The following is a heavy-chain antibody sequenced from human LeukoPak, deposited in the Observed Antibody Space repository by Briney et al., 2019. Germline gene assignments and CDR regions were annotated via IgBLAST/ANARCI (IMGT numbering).Heavy chain of an antibody. CDR1: GYTFTSYA. J-gene: IGHJ5*02. CDR3: ARDGRGPDENWFDP. CDR2: ISAYNGNT. Sequence: ASVKVSCKASGYTFTSYAISWVRQAPGQGLEWMGWISAYNGNTNYAQKLQGRVTMTTDTSTSTAYMELRSLRSDDTAVYYCARDGRGPDENWFDPWGQGTLVTVSS. D-gene: IGHD3-10*01. V-gene: IGHV1-18*01.